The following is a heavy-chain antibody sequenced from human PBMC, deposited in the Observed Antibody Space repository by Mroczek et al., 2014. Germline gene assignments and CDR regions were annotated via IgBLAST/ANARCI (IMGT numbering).Heavy chain of an antibody. D-gene: IGHD5-18*01. V-gene: IGHV3-30*18. CDR2: ISYDGSNK. Sequence: QVQLVQSGGGVVQPGRSLRLSCAASGFTFSSYGMHWVRQAPGKGLEWVAVISYDGSNKYYADSVKGRFTISRDNSKNTLYLQMNSLRAEDTAVYYCAKDALPQGYSYSPYYFDYWGQGTLVTVSS. CDR1: GFTFSSYG. CDR3: AKDALPQGYSYSPYYFDY. J-gene: IGHJ4*02.